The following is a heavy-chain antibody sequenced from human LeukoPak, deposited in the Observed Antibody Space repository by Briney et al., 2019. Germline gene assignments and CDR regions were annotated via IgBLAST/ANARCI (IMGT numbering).Heavy chain of an antibody. Sequence: GGSLRLSCAASGFTFSSYWMHWVRQAPGKGLVWVSRINSDGSSTSYADSVKGRFTISRDNAKNTLYLQMNSLRAEDTAVYYCARHLSGVTGYTYGRGIDYWGQGTLVTVSS. CDR1: GFTFSSYW. D-gene: IGHD5-18*01. V-gene: IGHV3-74*01. CDR3: ARHLSGVTGYTYGRGIDY. CDR2: INSDGSST. J-gene: IGHJ4*02.